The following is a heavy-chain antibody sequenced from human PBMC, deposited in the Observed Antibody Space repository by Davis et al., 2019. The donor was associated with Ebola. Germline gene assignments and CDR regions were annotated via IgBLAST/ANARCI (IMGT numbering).Heavy chain of an antibody. CDR1: GGSFNGYY. Sequence: SETLSLTCAVYGGSFNGYYWSWIRQPPGRGLEWIGDIIHSGSTNYNPSLKSRVTISVDTSKNQFSLKVTSVTAADSAVYYCARGLGMGWFDPWGQGTLVTVSS. CDR3: ARGLGMGWFDP. CDR2: IIHSGST. D-gene: IGHD6-13*01. V-gene: IGHV4-34*01. J-gene: IGHJ5*02.